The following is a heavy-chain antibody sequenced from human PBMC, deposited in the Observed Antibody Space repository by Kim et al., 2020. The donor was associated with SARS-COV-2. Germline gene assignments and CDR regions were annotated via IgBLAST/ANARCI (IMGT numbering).Heavy chain of an antibody. J-gene: IGHJ4*02. CDR2: INPNSDGT. V-gene: IGHV1-46*01. D-gene: IGHD2-2*02. Sequence: ASVKVSCKASGYAFTSCYMHWVRQAPGQGLEWMGIINPNSDGTTYAQKLQGRVTMTIDTSTTTVYMELSSLRSEDTAVYYCACAIPPTVYWGQGTLVTVS. CDR1: GYAFTSCY. CDR3: ACAIPPTVY.